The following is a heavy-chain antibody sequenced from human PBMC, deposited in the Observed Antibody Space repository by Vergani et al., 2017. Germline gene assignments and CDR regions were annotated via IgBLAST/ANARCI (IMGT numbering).Heavy chain of an antibody. CDR1: GYTFTNYA. Sequence: QVQLVQSGSEVKKPGASVKVSCRASGYTFTNYALNWVRQAPGQGLEWMGWINPNSGGTNYAQKFQGRVTMTRDTSISTAYMELSNLRSDDTAVYYCARVGTSSNRDYFDYWGQGTLVTVSS. J-gene: IGHJ4*02. V-gene: IGHV1-2*02. D-gene: IGHD2-2*01. CDR3: ARVGTSSNRDYFDY. CDR2: INPNSGGT.